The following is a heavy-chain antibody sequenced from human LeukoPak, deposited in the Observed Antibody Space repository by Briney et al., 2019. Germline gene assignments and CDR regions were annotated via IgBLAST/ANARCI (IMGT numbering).Heavy chain of an antibody. CDR1: GFTFSSYA. Sequence: PGGSLRLSCAASGFTFSSYAMSWVRQVPGKGLEWVSAISGSGGSTYYADSVKGRFTIFRDNSENTLYLQMNSLRAEDTAVYYCARHPGIAAAGIDYWGQGTLVTVSS. CDR3: ARHPGIAAAGIDY. J-gene: IGHJ4*02. V-gene: IGHV3-23*01. CDR2: ISGSGGST. D-gene: IGHD6-13*01.